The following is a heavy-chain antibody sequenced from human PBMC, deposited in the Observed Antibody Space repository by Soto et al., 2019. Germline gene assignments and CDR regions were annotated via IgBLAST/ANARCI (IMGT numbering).Heavy chain of an antibody. D-gene: IGHD6-6*01. J-gene: IGHJ4*02. CDR2: IXXSXXX. CDR3: ARGIYSTSSFFDS. CDR1: GDSISTADYY. Sequence: SETLSLTCTVSGDSISTADYYWNWIRQPPRKGLXRIXXIXXSXXXXXTXXLKSRVTISVDTSKNQISLKLNSVTAADTAVYYCARGIYSTSSFFDSWGQGTLVTASS. V-gene: IGHV4-30-4*01.